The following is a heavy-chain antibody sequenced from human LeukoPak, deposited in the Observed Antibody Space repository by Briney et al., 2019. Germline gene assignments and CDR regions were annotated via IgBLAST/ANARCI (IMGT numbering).Heavy chain of an antibody. Sequence: SETLSLTCAVSGYSISSAYYWGWIRQPPGKGLEWIGSIYHRGSTYYSPSLKSRVTISVDTSKNQFSLKLSSVTAADTAVYYCAPIAAAGDFDYWGQGTLVAVSS. D-gene: IGHD6-13*01. CDR2: IYHRGST. V-gene: IGHV4-38-2*01. CDR3: APIAAAGDFDY. J-gene: IGHJ4*02. CDR1: GYSISSAYY.